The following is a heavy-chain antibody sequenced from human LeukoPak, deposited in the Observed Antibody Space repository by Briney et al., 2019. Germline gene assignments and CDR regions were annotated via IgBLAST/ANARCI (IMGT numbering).Heavy chain of an antibody. CDR2: IIPIFGTA. CDR1: GGPFSSYA. CDR3: ARSGLIVVVPAAMGANWFDP. J-gene: IGHJ5*02. V-gene: IGHV1-69*13. Sequence: ASVKVSCKASGGPFSSYAISWVRQAPGQGLEWMGGIIPIFGTANYAQKFQGRVTITADESTSTAYMELSSLRSEDTAVYYCARSGLIVVVPAAMGANWFDPWGQGTLVTVSS. D-gene: IGHD2-2*01.